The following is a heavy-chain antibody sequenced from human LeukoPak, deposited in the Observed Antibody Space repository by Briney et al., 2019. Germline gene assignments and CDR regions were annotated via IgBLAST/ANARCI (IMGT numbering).Heavy chain of an antibody. CDR2: ISAYNGNT. J-gene: IGHJ5*02. V-gene: IGHV1-18*04. CDR1: GCTFTSYG. D-gene: IGHD2-15*01. CDR3: ARGCSGGSCYENWFDP. Sequence: ASEKVSCKASGCTFTSYGNSWVRQAPGQGLEWMGWISAYNGNTNYAQKLQGRVTVTTDTSTSTAYMELRSLRSDDTAVYYCARGCSGGSCYENWFDPWGQGTLVTVSS.